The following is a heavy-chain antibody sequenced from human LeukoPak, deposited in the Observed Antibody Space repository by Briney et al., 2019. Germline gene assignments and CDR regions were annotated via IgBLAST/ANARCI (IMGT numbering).Heavy chain of an antibody. CDR2: IYYSGST. Sequence: SETLSLTCTVSGGSISSSSYYWGWIRQPPGKGLEWIGSIYYSGSTYYNPSLKSRVTISVDTSKNQFSLKLSSVTTADTAVYYCARGTTVIDYWGQGTLVTVSS. V-gene: IGHV4-39*01. D-gene: IGHD4-17*01. CDR3: ARGTTVIDY. CDR1: GGSISSSSYY. J-gene: IGHJ4*02.